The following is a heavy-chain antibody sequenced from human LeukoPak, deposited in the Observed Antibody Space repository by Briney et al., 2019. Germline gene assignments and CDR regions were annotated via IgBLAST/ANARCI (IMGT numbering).Heavy chain of an antibody. J-gene: IGHJ4*02. V-gene: IGHV3-21*01. CDR3: ASAGIWNWDY. D-gene: IGHD1-1*01. Sequence: GGSLRLSCAASGFTFSSYSMNWVRQAPGKGLEWVSSITSSGRYIYYADSVKGRFTISRDNSENSLYLQMNSLRAEDTAVYYCASAGIWNWDYWGQGTLVTVSS. CDR2: ITSSGRYI. CDR1: GFTFSSYS.